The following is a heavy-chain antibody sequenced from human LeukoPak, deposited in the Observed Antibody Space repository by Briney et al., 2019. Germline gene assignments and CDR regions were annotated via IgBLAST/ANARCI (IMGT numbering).Heavy chain of an antibody. CDR3: ARDVVRLRGAPSPFDY. V-gene: IGHV4-38-2*02. D-gene: IGHD3-10*01. Sequence: SETLSLTCTVSGFSISGGYYWGWVRQPPGKGLEWIGSIYQSGRTNYNPSLKSPVTISIDTSKNQFSLKLSSVTAADTAVYYCARDVVRLRGAPSPFDYWGQGTLVTVSS. CDR1: GFSISGGYY. J-gene: IGHJ4*02. CDR2: IYQSGRT.